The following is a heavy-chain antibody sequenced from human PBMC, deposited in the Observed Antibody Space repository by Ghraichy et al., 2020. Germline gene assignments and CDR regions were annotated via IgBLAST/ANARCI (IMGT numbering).Heavy chain of an antibody. J-gene: IGHJ5*02. CDR2: IIPIFGTA. Sequence: SVKVSCKASGGTFSSYAISWVRQAPGQGLEWMGGIIPIFGTANYAQKFQGRVTITAYESTSTAYMELSSLRSEDTAVYYCARDFPHRYCSSTSCYTRGSWFDPWGQGTLVTVSS. V-gene: IGHV1-69*13. CDR1: GGTFSSYA. CDR3: ARDFPHRYCSSTSCYTRGSWFDP. D-gene: IGHD2-2*02.